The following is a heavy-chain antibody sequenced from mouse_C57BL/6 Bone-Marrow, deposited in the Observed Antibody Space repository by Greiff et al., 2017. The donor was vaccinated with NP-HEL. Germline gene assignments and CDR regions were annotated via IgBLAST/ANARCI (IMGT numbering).Heavy chain of an antibody. J-gene: IGHJ2*01. V-gene: IGHV1-81*01. D-gene: IGHD2-4*01. CDR1: GYTFTSYG. CDR2: IYPRSGNT. Sequence: QVQLQQSGAELARPGASVKLSCKASGYTFTSYGISWVKQRTGQGLEWIGEIYPRSGNTYYNEKFKGKATLTADKSSSTAYMELRSLTSEDSAVYFCAREAPYDYLYYFDYWGQGTTLTVSS. CDR3: AREAPYDYLYYFDY.